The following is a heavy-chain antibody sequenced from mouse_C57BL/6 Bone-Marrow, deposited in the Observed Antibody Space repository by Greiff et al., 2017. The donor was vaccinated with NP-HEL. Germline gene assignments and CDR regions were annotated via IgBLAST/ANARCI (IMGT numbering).Heavy chain of an antibody. CDR3: ARSDGYSYYYAMDY. CDR1: GYTFTDYN. V-gene: IGHV1-18*01. Sequence: EVQLQESGPELVKPGASVKIPCKASGYTFTDYNMDWVKQSHGKSLEWIGDINPNNGGTIYNQKFKGKATLTVDKSSSTAYMELRSLTSEDTAVYYCARSDGYSYYYAMDYWGQGTSVTVSS. J-gene: IGHJ4*01. CDR2: INPNNGGT. D-gene: IGHD2-3*01.